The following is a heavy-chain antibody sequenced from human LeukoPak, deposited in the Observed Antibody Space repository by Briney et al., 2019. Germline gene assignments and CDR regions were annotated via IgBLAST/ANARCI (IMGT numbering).Heavy chain of an antibody. Sequence: GGSLRLSCVASGFTFSSYWMHWVRQDPRKGLVWVPRINGDGRNINYADSVRGRFTISRDNAKNTLFLQMNTLRVEDTAVYYCTRDLMDYDVSTGLHHYYMDVWGQGTTVTVSS. CDR2: INGDGRNI. CDR1: GFTFSSYW. V-gene: IGHV3-74*01. J-gene: IGHJ6*02. CDR3: TRDLMDYDVSTGLHHYYMDV. D-gene: IGHD3-9*01.